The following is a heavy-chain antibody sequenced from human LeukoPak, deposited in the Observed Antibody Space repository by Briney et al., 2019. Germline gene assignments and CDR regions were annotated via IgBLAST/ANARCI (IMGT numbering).Heavy chain of an antibody. Sequence: PSETLSLTCTVSGGSISSYYWSWIRQPPGKGLEWIGYIYYTGSTNYNPSLKSRVTISVDTSKNQFSLKLSSVTAADTAVYYCARVSGEYSGYDNYYYYYYMDVWGKGTTVTISS. J-gene: IGHJ6*03. CDR1: GGSISSYY. CDR3: ARVSGEYSGYDNYYYYYYMDV. CDR2: IYYTGST. D-gene: IGHD5-12*01. V-gene: IGHV4-59*01.